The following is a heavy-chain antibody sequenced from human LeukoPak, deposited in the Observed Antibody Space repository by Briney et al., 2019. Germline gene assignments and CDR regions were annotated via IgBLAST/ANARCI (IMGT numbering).Heavy chain of an antibody. CDR2: IRYDGSNK. D-gene: IGHD1-26*01. CDR1: GFTFSSYG. J-gene: IGHJ4*02. CDR3: AKGAEWELGVYFDY. V-gene: IGHV3-30*02. Sequence: GGSLRLSCAASGFTFSSYGMHWVRQAPGKGLEWVAFIRYDGSNKYYADSVKGRFTISRDNSKNTLYLQMNSLRAEDTAVYYCAKGAEWELGVYFDYWGQGTLVTVSS.